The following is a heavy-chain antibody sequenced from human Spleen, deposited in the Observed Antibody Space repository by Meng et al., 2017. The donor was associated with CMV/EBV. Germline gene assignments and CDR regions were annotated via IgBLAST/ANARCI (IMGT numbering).Heavy chain of an antibody. CDR3: ASLGDTTSHTLDI. J-gene: IGHJ3*02. Sequence: GESLKISCAASGFTFSSYSMNWVRQAPGKGLEWVSSISSSSSYIYYADSVKGRFTISRDNAKNSLYLQMNSLRAEDTAVYYCASLGDTTSHTLDIWGQGTMVTVSS. CDR2: ISSSSSYI. CDR1: GFTFSSYS. V-gene: IGHV3-21*01. D-gene: IGHD1-26*01.